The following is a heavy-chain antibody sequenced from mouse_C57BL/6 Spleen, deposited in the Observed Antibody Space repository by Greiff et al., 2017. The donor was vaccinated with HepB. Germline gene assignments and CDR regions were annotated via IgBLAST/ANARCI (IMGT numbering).Heavy chain of an antibody. CDR2: ISSGGDYI. J-gene: IGHJ2*01. Sequence: EVQGVESGEGLVKPGGSLKLSCAASGFTFSSYAMSWVRQTPEKRLEWVAYISSGGDYIYYADTVKGRFTISRDNARNTLYLQMSSLKSEDTAMYYCTRDHYYGSSGYYFDYWGQGTTLTVSS. CDR1: GFTFSSYA. D-gene: IGHD1-1*01. V-gene: IGHV5-9-1*02. CDR3: TRDHYYGSSGYYFDY.